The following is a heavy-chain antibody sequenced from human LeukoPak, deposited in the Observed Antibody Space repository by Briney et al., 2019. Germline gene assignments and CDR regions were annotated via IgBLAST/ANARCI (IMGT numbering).Heavy chain of an antibody. Sequence: EASVKVSCKASGYTFTSYDINWVRQATGQGLEWMGWMNPHSGNTGYAQKFQGRVTMTRNTSISTAYMELSSLRSEDTAVYYCARVYYYGSGSYLGDYYYYYMDVWGKGTTVTISS. CDR3: ARVYYYGSGSYLGDYYYYYMDV. V-gene: IGHV1-8*01. CDR1: GYTFTSYD. D-gene: IGHD3-10*01. CDR2: MNPHSGNT. J-gene: IGHJ6*03.